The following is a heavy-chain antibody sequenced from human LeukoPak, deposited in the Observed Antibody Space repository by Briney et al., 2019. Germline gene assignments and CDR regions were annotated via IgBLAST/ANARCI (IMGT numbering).Heavy chain of an antibody. Sequence: GGSLRLSCAASGSTFDNYWMHWVRQPPGKGPVWVSRINSDGSSTSYADSVQGRFNMSTDNAKNTLSLQMNSLRVEDTAVYYCASRNRLDYWGQGTLVTVSS. D-gene: IGHD2/OR15-2a*01. CDR2: INSDGSST. CDR1: GSTFDNYW. J-gene: IGHJ4*02. CDR3: ASRNRLDY. V-gene: IGHV3-74*01.